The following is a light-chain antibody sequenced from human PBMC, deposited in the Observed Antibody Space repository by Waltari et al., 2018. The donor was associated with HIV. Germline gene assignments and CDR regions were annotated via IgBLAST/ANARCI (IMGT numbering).Light chain of an antibody. Sequence: EIVMTQSPATLSVSPGERATLSCRASQSVRSHLAWYQQKPGQAPRLLIYCASTMATGVPANFNGNGSGTEFTLTISSLQSEDFAVYYCQQYNDRPPWTFGQGTTVEIK. J-gene: IGKJ1*01. CDR2: CAS. V-gene: IGKV3D-15*01. CDR1: QSVRSH. CDR3: QQYNDRPPWT.